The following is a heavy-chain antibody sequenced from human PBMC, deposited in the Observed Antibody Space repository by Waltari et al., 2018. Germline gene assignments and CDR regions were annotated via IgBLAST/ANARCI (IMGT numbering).Heavy chain of an antibody. J-gene: IGHJ6*02. Sequence: QVQLVQSGAEVKKPGSSVKVSCKASGGTFSRYAISWVRQAPGQGLEWMGGIIPSFGTANSERKFQGRVTITTDESTSTAYMGLSSLRSEDTAVYYCARVEDMVQGELGMDVWGQGTTVTVSS. V-gene: IGHV1-69*05. D-gene: IGHD3-10*01. CDR3: ARVEDMVQGELGMDV. CDR2: IIPSFGTA. CDR1: GGTFSRYA.